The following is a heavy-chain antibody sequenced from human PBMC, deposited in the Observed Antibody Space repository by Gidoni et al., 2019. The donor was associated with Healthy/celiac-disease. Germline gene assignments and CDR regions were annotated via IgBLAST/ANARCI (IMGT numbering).Heavy chain of an antibody. J-gene: IGHJ6*02. CDR3: ARDLSIAGPRGDYYGMDV. CDR2: IWYDGSNK. V-gene: IGHV3-33*01. CDR1: GFTFSSYG. Sequence: QVQLVESGGGVVQPGRSLRLSCAASGFTFSSYGMHWVRQAPGKGLEWVAVIWYDGSNKYYADSVKGRFTISRDNSKNTLYLQMNSLRAEDTAVYYCARDLSIAGPRGDYYGMDVWGQGTTVTVSS. D-gene: IGHD6-6*01.